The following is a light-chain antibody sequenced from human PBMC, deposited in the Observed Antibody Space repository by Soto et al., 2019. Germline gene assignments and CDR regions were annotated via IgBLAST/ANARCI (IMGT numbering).Light chain of an antibody. Sequence: EIVLTQSPGTLSLSPAERATLSCRASQSVSSSYLAWHQQKPGQAPRLLIYGASSRATVIPGRLSGSGSGTDFTLTISRLETEDVAVYYCQQYGSSPPWTFGQGTKVEIK. V-gene: IGKV3-20*01. CDR3: QQYGSSPPWT. CDR2: GAS. CDR1: QSVSSSY. J-gene: IGKJ1*01.